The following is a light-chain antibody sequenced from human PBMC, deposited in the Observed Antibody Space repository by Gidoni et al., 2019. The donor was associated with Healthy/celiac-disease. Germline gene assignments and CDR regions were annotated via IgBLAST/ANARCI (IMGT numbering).Light chain of an antibody. CDR2: GNS. V-gene: IGLV1-40*01. J-gene: IGLJ2*01. Sequence: QSVLTQPPSVSWAPGQRVTISCTGSSSTIGAGYDVHWYQQLPGTAPKLLIYGNSNRPSGVPDRFSGSKSGTSASLAITGLQAEDEADYYCQSYDSSLSAYVVFGGGTKLTVL. CDR1: SSTIGAGYD. CDR3: QSYDSSLSAYVV.